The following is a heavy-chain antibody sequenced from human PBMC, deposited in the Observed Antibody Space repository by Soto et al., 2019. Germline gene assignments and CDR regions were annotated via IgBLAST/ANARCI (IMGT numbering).Heavy chain of an antibody. J-gene: IGHJ5*02. CDR1: GGSISSSNW. CDR3: ARDSGVGKRWLQNNWFDP. D-gene: IGHD5-12*01. V-gene: IGHV4-4*02. CDR2: IYHSGST. Sequence: SETLSLTCAVSGGSISSSNWWSWVRQPPGKGLEWIGEIYHSGSTNYNPSLKSRVTISVDKSKNQFSLKLSSVTAADTAVYYCARDSGVGKRWLQNNWFDPWGQGTLVTVSS.